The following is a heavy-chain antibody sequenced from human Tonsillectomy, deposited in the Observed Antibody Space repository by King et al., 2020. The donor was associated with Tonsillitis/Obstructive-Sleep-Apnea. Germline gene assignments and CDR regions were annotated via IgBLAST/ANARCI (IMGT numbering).Heavy chain of an antibody. CDR3: AKDLGDGSYCIDV. V-gene: IGHV3-9*01. Sequence: QLVQSGGGLVQPGRSLRLSCAASGFTFDDYGMHWVRQAPGKGLEWVSGISWNSGRIDYADSVKGRFTISRDNAKNSLIMQMNSLRAEDTALYYCAKDLGDGSYCIDVWGKGTTVTVSS. CDR2: ISWNSGRI. CDR1: GFTFDDYG. J-gene: IGHJ6*03. D-gene: IGHD5-24*01.